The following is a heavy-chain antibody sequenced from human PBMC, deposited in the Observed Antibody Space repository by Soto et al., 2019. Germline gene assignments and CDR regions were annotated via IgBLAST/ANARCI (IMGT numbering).Heavy chain of an antibody. Sequence: HITLKEAGPTLVKPTQTLTLTWSFSGCSLITSGVGVGWIRQPPGKALEWLALIYWDDDKGYSTSLRSRLTITKDTSRNQVVLTMTNMDPADTATYYCAHTMAPRIFDYWGQGTLVTVSS. CDR2: IYWDDDK. CDR1: GCSLITSGVG. J-gene: IGHJ4*02. V-gene: IGHV2-5*02. CDR3: AHTMAPRIFDY.